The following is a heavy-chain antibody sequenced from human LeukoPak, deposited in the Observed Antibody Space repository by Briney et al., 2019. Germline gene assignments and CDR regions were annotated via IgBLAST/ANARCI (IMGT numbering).Heavy chain of an antibody. Sequence: GASVKVSCTVSGYTLTELSMHWVRQAPGKGLEWMGGFDPEDGETIYAQKFQGRVTMTEDTSTDTAYMELSSLRSEDTAVYYCATPLSPGYNWNEKQVWGQGTMVTVSS. CDR1: GYTLTELS. CDR2: FDPEDGET. D-gene: IGHD1-20*01. J-gene: IGHJ3*01. CDR3: ATPLSPGYNWNEKQV. V-gene: IGHV1-24*01.